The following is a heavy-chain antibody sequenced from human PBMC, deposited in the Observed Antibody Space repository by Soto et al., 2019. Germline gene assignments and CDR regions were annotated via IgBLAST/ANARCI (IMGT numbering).Heavy chain of an antibody. D-gene: IGHD6-13*01. CDR3: ATYSSSWYVVY. CDR1: GGSISSSSYY. J-gene: IGHJ4*02. Sequence: PSETLSLTCTVSGGSISSSSYYWGWIRQPPGKGLEWIGSIYYSGSTYYNPSLKSRVTISVDTSKNQFSLKLSSVTAADTAVYYCATYSSSWYVVYWGQGTLXTVSS. CDR2: IYYSGST. V-gene: IGHV4-39*01.